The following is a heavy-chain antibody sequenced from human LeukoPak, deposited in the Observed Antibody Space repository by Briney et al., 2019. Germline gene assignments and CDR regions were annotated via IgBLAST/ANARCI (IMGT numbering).Heavy chain of an antibody. V-gene: IGHV3-23*01. D-gene: IGHD1-26*01. CDR3: ARRELLSKSQYNGMDV. J-gene: IGHJ6*02. CDR1: GFTFSSYA. CDR2: ISGSGSNT. Sequence: GGSLRLSCAASGFTFSSYAMSWVRQAPGKGLEWVSVISGSGSNTYYADSVKGRFTISRDNSRNTLYLQMNSLRAEDTAVYYCARRELLSKSQYNGMDVWGQGTTVTVSS.